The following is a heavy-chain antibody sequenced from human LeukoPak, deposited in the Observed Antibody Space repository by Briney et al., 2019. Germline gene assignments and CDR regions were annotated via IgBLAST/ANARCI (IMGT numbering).Heavy chain of an antibody. Sequence: KPSETLSLTCAVSGYSISSGYYWGWIRQPPGKGLEWIGSIYHSGSTYYNPSLKSRVTISVDTSKNQFSLKLSSVTAADTAVYYCARAWYNWNDGLFDIWGQGTMVTVSS. D-gene: IGHD1-20*01. CDR2: IYHSGST. CDR1: GYSISSGYY. V-gene: IGHV4-38-2*01. J-gene: IGHJ3*02. CDR3: ARAWYNWNDGLFDI.